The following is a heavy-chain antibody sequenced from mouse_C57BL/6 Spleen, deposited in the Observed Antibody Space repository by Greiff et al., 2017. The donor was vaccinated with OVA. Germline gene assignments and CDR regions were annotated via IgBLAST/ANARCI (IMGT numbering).Heavy chain of an antibody. V-gene: IGHV1-47*01. J-gene: IGHJ4*01. Sequence: VQLQQSGAELVQPGASVKMSCKASGYTFTTYPLEWMKQNHGKSLEWIGNFHPYNDDTKYNEKFKGKATLTVEKSSSTVYLELSRLTSDDSAVYYCARGDYDGGNYAMDYWGQGTSVTVSS. CDR3: ARGDYDGGNYAMDY. CDR2: FHPYNDDT. CDR1: GYTFTTYP. D-gene: IGHD2-4*01.